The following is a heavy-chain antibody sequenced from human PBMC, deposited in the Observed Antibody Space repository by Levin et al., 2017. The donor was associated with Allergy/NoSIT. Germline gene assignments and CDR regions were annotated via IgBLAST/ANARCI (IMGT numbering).Heavy chain of an antibody. J-gene: IGHJ6*02. D-gene: IGHD2-8*01. V-gene: IGHV3-33*01. CDR3: ARERMVYAPYYYYGMDV. CDR1: GFTFSSYG. CDR2: IWYDGSNK. Sequence: PGGSLRLSCAASGFTFSSYGMHWVRQAPGKGLEWVAVIWYDGSNKYYADSVKGRFTISRDNSKNTLYLQMNSLRAEDTAVYYCARERMVYAPYYYYGMDVWGQGTTVTVSS.